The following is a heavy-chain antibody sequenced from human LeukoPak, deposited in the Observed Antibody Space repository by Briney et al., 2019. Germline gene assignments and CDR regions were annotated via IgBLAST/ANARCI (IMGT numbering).Heavy chain of an antibody. CDR1: GYTLTELS. V-gene: IGHV1-24*01. Sequence: ASVKVSCKVSGYTLTELSMHWVRQAPGKGLEWMGGFDPEDGETIYAQKFQGRVTMTEDTSTDTAYMELRSLRSDDTAVYYCARSQQLLDHYYYYYMDVWGKGTTVTVSS. D-gene: IGHD5-24*01. CDR2: FDPEDGET. J-gene: IGHJ6*03. CDR3: ARSQQLLDHYYYYYMDV.